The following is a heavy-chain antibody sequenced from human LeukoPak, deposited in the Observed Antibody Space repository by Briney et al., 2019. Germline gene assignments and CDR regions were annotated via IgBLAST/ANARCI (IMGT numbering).Heavy chain of an antibody. CDR1: GYSFTSYW. V-gene: IGHV5-51*01. CDR3: ARRTSGLSANKYQLQLLLRKFSKGAYFDY. D-gene: IGHD2-2*01. CDR2: IYPGDSDT. J-gene: IGHJ4*02. Sequence: GESLKISCKGSGYSFTSYWIGWVRQLPGKGLEGMGIIYPGDSDTRYSPSFQGQVTISADKSISTSYLQWSSLKASDTAMYYCARRTSGLSANKYQLQLLLRKFSKGAYFDYWGQGTLVTVSS.